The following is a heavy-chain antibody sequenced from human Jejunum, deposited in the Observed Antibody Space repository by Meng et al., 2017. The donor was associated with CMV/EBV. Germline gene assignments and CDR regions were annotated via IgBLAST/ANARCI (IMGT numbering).Heavy chain of an antibody. J-gene: IGHJ6*02. Sequence: EFRFSSHNMNWVRQAPGKGLEWVASISATSSYIYYADSVKGRFTISRDNAKNSLYLQMDSLRVEDTAVYYCANQMPWNYYHGMNLWGQGTTVTVSS. CDR2: ISATSSYI. CDR1: EFRFSSHN. V-gene: IGHV3-21*01. CDR3: ANQMPWNYYHGMNL. D-gene: IGHD1-7*01.